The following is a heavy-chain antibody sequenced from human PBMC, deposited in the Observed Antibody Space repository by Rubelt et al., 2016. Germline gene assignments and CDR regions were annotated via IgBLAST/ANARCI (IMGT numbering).Heavy chain of an antibody. V-gene: IGHV3-73*02. J-gene: IGHJ6*02. CDR1: GFTFSGSA. Sequence: EDGGGLVQPGGSLKLSCAASGFTFSGSAMHWVRQASGKGLEWVGRIRSKANSYATAYAASVKGRFTISRDDSKSIAYLQMNSLKTEDTAVYYCTRDSDYYGSGSYYNPPDYYYYYGMDVWGQGTTVTVSS. CDR3: TRDSDYYGSGSYYNPPDYYYYYGMDV. D-gene: IGHD3-10*01. CDR2: IRSKANSYAT.